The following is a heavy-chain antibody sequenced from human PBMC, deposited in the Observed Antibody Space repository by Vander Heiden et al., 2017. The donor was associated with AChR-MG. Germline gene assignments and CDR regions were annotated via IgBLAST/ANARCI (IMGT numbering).Heavy chain of an antibody. Sequence: QLQLQDSGSGLVKLSQTLSLTCAVSGVPICSGGYSWSWLRQPPGRGLEWIGYIYHSGSFYHNPSLSSRVTISVDRSKNQFSLGLTSVTAADTAVYYCARVVSTVTLAFDIWSQGTMVTVSS. D-gene: IGHD4-17*01. CDR1: GVPICSGGYS. CDR2: IYHSGSF. J-gene: IGHJ3*02. CDR3: ARVVSTVTLAFDI. V-gene: IGHV4-30-2*01.